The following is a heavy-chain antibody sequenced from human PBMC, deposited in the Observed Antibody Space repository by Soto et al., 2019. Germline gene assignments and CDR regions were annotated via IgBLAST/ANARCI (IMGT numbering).Heavy chain of an antibody. Sequence: SETLSLTCTVSGGAISSYYWSWIRQPPGKGLEWIGYIYYSGSTNYNPSLKSRVTISVDTSQIQFSLKLSSLRSEDTAVYYCARDQRGSSWYLTSYYGMDVWGQGTTVTVSS. CDR1: GGAISSYY. CDR3: ARDQRGSSWYLTSYYGMDV. V-gene: IGHV4-59*01. J-gene: IGHJ6*02. D-gene: IGHD6-13*01. CDR2: IYYSGST.